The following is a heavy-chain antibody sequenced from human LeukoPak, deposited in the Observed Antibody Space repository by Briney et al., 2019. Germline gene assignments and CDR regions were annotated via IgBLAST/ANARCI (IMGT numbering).Heavy chain of an antibody. CDR2: IVTTDGST. V-gene: IGHV3-23*01. CDR1: GFNLGSYA. Sequence: GGSLRLSCVASGFNLGSYAMNWVRQAPGKGLEWVSSIVTTDGSTYSADSVKGRFTISRDNSKNTLYLQMNNLKAEDTAVYYCAKSVVAAIRYFDYWGQGSLVIVSS. CDR3: AKSVVAAIRYFDY. D-gene: IGHD2-15*01. J-gene: IGHJ4*02.